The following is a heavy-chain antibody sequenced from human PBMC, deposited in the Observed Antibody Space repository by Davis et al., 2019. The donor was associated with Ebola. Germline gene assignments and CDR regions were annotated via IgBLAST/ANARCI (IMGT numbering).Heavy chain of an antibody. CDR2: IIPIFGTA. CDR1: GGTFSSYA. J-gene: IGHJ4*02. V-gene: IGHV1-69*06. Sequence: SVTVSCKASGGTFSSYAISWVRQAPGQGLEWMGGIIPIFGTANYAQKFQGRVTITADKSTSTVYMELSSLRSEDTAVYYCARSSSSWYDFDYWGQGTLVTVSS. D-gene: IGHD6-13*01. CDR3: ARSSSSWYDFDY.